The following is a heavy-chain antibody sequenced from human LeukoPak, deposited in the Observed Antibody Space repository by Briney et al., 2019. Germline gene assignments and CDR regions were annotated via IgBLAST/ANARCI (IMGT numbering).Heavy chain of an antibody. CDR3: ARQLVSYYDSSGYPRGYFDY. J-gene: IGHJ4*02. D-gene: IGHD3-22*01. Sequence: ASVKVSCKPSGYSFTNFDINWVRRAPGQGLEWMGWITPYNGNTNYAQGLQDRVTMTTDTSTSTAYMELRSLRSDDTAVYYCARQLVSYYDSSGYPRGYFDYWGQGTLLTVSS. V-gene: IGHV1-18*01. CDR2: ITPYNGNT. CDR1: GYSFTNFD.